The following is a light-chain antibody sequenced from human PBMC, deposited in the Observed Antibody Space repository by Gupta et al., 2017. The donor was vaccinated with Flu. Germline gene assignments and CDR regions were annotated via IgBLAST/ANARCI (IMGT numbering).Light chain of an antibody. V-gene: IGKV3-20*01. CDR3: QRYGTSPLT. CDR2: GAS. CDR1: QTISSNY. Sequence: EIVLTQSPGTLSLSPGERATLSCRASQTISSNYLAWYQQKPDQAPSLLIYGASSRAAGIPDRFSGSGSGTEFTLTISSLEPDDFAVYYCQRYGTSPLTFGGGTKVEI. J-gene: IGKJ4*01.